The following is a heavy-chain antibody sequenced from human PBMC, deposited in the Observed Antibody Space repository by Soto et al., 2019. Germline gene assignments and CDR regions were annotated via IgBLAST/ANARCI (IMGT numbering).Heavy chain of an antibody. CDR1: GFTFSDYY. J-gene: IGHJ4*02. CDR2: ISSSGTTI. V-gene: IGHV3-11*01. D-gene: IGHD3-3*01. Sequence: QVQLVESGGGLVKPGGSLRLSCAASGFTFSDYYMSWIRQAPGKGLEWVSYISSSGTTIYYADSVKGRFTISRDNAKNSLCLQLDSVRAEDTAVYYCARVERGITIFGVVIPPFDYWGQGTLVTVSS. CDR3: ARVERGITIFGVVIPPFDY.